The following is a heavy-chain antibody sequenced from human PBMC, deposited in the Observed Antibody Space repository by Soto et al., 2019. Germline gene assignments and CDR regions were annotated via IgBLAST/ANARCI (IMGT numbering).Heavy chain of an antibody. V-gene: IGHV4-34*01. Sequence: SETLSLTCVVSGGSFSTYYYNWIRQSPGKGLEWIGEINHSGNNNYSPSLKSRVTMSLDTSKNQFSLKLSSVTAADTAVYYCAFGGYYYYYGMDVWGQGTTVTVSS. CDR2: INHSGNN. J-gene: IGHJ6*02. D-gene: IGHD3-10*01. CDR3: AFGGYYYYYGMDV. CDR1: GGSFSTYY.